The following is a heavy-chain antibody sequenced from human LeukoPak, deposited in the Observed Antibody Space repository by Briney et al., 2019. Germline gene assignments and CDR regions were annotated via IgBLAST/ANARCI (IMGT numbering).Heavy chain of an antibody. V-gene: IGHV3-23*01. J-gene: IGHJ4*02. CDR3: AKEIVVVPAALDYFDS. Sequence: LPGGSLRLSCAASGFTFSRFAMTWVRQAPGKGLEWVSAISGSSGSTYYADSVKGRFTISRDNSKNTLYLQMNSLRAEDTAVYSCAKEIVVVPAALDYFDSWGQGTLVTVSS. CDR1: GFTFSRFA. CDR2: ISGSSGST. D-gene: IGHD2-2*01.